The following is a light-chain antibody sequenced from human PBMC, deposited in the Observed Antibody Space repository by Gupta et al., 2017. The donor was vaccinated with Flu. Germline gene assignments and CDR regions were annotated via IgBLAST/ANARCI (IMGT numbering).Light chain of an antibody. CDR1: QSVSSS. V-gene: IGKV3-11*01. CDR2: DAS. J-gene: IGKJ4*01. CDR3: QQRSNWPLT. Sequence: PATLSLSPGERATLSCRASQSVSSSLAWYQQQPGQPPRLLIYDASNRATGIPARFSGSGSGTDFTLTISSLEPEDFAVYYCQQRSNWPLTFGGGTEVEI.